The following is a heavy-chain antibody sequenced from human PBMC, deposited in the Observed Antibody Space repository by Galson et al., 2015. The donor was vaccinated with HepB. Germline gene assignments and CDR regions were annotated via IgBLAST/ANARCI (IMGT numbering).Heavy chain of an antibody. Sequence: SLRLSCAASGFTLSSYGIHWVRQAPGKGLDWLAVISHDGSNKYYADSVKGQFTMSRDNSQKTLYLQMSSLRAEDTAVYYCAKGRYFDWLSGGAFDIWGQGTTVTVSS. CDR2: ISHDGSNK. CDR1: GFTLSSYG. D-gene: IGHD3-9*01. J-gene: IGHJ3*02. CDR3: AKGRYFDWLSGGAFDI. V-gene: IGHV3-30*18.